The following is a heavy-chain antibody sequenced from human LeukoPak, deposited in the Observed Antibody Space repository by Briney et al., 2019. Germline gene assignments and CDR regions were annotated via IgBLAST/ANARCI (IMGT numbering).Heavy chain of an antibody. V-gene: IGHV1-2*06. CDR1: GYTFTGYY. CDR3: ASSIGYCTNGVCWGAFDI. J-gene: IGHJ3*02. D-gene: IGHD2-8*01. CDR2: INPNSGGT. Sequence: ASVKVSCKASGYTFTGYYMHWVQQAPGQGLEWMGRINPNSGGTNYAQKFQGRVTMTRDTSISTAYMELSRLRSDDTAVYYCASSIGYCTNGVCWGAFDIWGQGTMVTVSS.